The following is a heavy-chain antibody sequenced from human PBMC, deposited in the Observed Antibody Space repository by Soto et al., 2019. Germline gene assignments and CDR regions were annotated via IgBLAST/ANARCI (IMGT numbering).Heavy chain of an antibody. CDR3: AQRPRGFSYHFDY. J-gene: IGHJ4*02. CDR2: IYWDDDE. CDR1: GFSLTTRGVG. Sequence: QITLKESGPTLVRPTQTLTLTCSFSGFSLTTRGVGVGWIRPPPGKALEWLALIYWDDDEGYSPSLKSRLTTPKDTPKNQMVLTMTNMDPVDTATYYCAQRPRGFSYHFDYWGQGTLVTVSS. V-gene: IGHV2-5*02. D-gene: IGHD5-18*01.